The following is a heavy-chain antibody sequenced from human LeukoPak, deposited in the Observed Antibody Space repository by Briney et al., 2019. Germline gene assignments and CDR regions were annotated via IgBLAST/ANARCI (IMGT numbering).Heavy chain of an antibody. CDR2: FSGRGGST. J-gene: IGHJ4*02. V-gene: IGHV3-23*01. CDR3: ATASGDY. Sequence: GGSLRLSCAASGFTFSSYDMSWVRRARGKGLEWVSDFSGRGGSTYYGDSVKGRFNISRDNSKNTLYLQMNRLRAEDTAVYYCATASGDYWGQGTLVTVSS. D-gene: IGHD6-6*01. CDR1: GFTFSSYD.